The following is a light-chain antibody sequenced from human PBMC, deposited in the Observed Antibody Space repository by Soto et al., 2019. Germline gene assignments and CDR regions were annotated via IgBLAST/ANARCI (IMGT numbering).Light chain of an antibody. V-gene: IGKV1-5*03. CDR1: QSISSW. J-gene: IGKJ2*01. CDR2: QAS. Sequence: DIQMTQSPSTLSASVGDRVTLTCRASQSISSWLAWYQKKPGKAPKLLIYQASSLRSGVPSRFSGSGSGTEFTLTISSLQPDDFATYFCQQYNSFPNTFGQGTKLEIK. CDR3: QQYNSFPNT.